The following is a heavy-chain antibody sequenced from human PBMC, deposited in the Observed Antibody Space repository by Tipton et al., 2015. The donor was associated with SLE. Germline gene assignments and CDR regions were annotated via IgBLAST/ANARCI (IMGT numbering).Heavy chain of an antibody. Sequence: QSGAEVKKPGSSVKVSCKASGGTFSSYAISWVRQAPGQGLEWMGGIIPIFGTANYAQKFQGRVTITADESMSTAYMELSSLRSEETAVYYCARGGENYDFWSGYYPYFDYWGQGTLVTVSS. CDR2: IIPIFGTA. J-gene: IGHJ4*02. V-gene: IGHV1-69*01. CDR1: GGTFSSYA. D-gene: IGHD3-3*01. CDR3: ARGGENYDFWSGYYPYFDY.